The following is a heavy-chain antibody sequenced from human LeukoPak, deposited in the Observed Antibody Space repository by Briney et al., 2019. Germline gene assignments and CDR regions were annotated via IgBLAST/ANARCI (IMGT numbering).Heavy chain of an antibody. Sequence: ASVKVSCKASGYTFTGYYMHWVRQAPGQGLEWMGWINPNSGGTNYAQKFQGRVTMTRDTSISTAYMELSRLRSDDTAVYYRARLEKITIFGVVPRPGDYWGQGTLVTVSS. CDR3: ARLEKITIFGVVPRPGDY. D-gene: IGHD3-3*01. J-gene: IGHJ4*02. V-gene: IGHV1-2*02. CDR2: INPNSGGT. CDR1: GYTFTGYY.